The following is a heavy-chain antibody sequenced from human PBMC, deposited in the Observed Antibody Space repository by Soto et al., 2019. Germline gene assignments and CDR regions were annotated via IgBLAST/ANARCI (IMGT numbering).Heavy chain of an antibody. CDR2: IYYSGST. Sequence: SETLSLTCTVSGGSISSCYWSWIRQPPGKGLEWIGYIYYSGSTNYNPSLKSRVTISVDTSKNQFSLKLSSVTAADTAVYYCARARVGQQLPHYYYGMDVSGQGPMVT. CDR1: GGSISSCY. D-gene: IGHD6-13*01. J-gene: IGHJ6*02. CDR3: ARARVGQQLPHYYYGMDV. V-gene: IGHV4-59*01.